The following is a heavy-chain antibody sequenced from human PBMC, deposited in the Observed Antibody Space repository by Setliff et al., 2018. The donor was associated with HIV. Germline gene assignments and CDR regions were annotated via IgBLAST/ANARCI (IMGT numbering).Heavy chain of an antibody. Sequence: SETLSLTCAVSGYSISSSTYYWGWIRQPPGKGLEWIGSIYYSGSTYYNPSLKSRVTISVDTSKNQFSLKLSSVTAADTAMYYCTRVGTYGVGGWFDPWGQGSLVTVSS. CDR3: TRVGTYGVGGWFDP. CDR2: IYYSGST. V-gene: IGHV4-39*07. D-gene: IGHD3-16*01. J-gene: IGHJ5*02. CDR1: GYSISSSTYY.